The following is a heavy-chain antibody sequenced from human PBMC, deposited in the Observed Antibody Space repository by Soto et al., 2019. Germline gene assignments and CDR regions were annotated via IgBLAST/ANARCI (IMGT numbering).Heavy chain of an antibody. V-gene: IGHV1-69*12. D-gene: IGHD6-13*01. Sequence: QVQLVQSGAEVKKPGSSVKVSCKASGGTFSSYAISWVRQAPGQGLEWMGGIIPIFGTANYAQKFQGRVTXXADASPSTAYMELGSLRAEDRDVYYCAGGTIAADYWGQGTLVTVSS. CDR1: GGTFSSYA. CDR2: IIPIFGTA. CDR3: AGGTIAADY. J-gene: IGHJ4*02.